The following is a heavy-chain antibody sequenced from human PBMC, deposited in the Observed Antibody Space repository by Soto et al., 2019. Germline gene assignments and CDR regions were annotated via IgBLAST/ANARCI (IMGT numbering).Heavy chain of an antibody. Sequence: SETLSLTCAVYGRSFSGYYWSWIRQPPGKGLEWIGEINHSGSTNYNPSLESRVTISVDTSKNQFSLNLSSVTAADTAVYYCARRLDVWGQGTTVTVSS. V-gene: IGHV4-34*01. CDR2: INHSGST. J-gene: IGHJ6*02. CDR3: ARRLDV. CDR1: GRSFSGYY.